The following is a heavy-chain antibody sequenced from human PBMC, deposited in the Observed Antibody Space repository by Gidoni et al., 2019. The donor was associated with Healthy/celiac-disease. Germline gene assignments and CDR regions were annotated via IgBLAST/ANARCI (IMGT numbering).Heavy chain of an antibody. CDR1: GGSISSSSYY. CDR3: ARHRVGATRGPLTGY. V-gene: IGHV4-39*01. Sequence: QLQLQESGPGLVKPSETLSLTCTVPGGSISSSSYYWGWIRQPPGKGLEWIGSIYYSGSTYYNPSLKSRVTISVDTSKNQFSLKLSSVTAADTAVYYCARHRVGATRGPLTGYWGQGTLVTVSS. J-gene: IGHJ4*02. D-gene: IGHD1-26*01. CDR2: IYYSGST.